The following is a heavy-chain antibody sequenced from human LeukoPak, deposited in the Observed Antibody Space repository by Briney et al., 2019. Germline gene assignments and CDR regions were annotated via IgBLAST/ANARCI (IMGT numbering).Heavy chain of an antibody. CDR2: INPSGGST. CDR1: GYTFTSYY. D-gene: IGHD1-26*01. Sequence: ASVKVSCKASGYTFTSYYMHWVRQAPGQGLEWMGIINPSGGSTSYAQKFQGRVTMTRDMSTSTVYMELSSLRSEDTAVYHCARVGGATHYYYYYMDVWGKGTTVTVSS. CDR3: ARVGGATHYYYYYMDV. V-gene: IGHV1-46*01. J-gene: IGHJ6*03.